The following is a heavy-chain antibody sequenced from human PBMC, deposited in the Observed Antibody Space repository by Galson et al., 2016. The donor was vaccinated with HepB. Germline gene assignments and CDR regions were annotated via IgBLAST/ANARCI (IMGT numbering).Heavy chain of an antibody. D-gene: IGHD6-13*01. J-gene: IGHJ4*02. CDR2: TSYDGANK. V-gene: IGHV3-30*04. Sequence: SLRLSCAVSGFTLSNYAMNWVRQAPGTGLEWVSGTSYDGANKYYADSVKGRATISRDNSKNTLYLQMNSLRAEDTAVYYCARDQYVRGSGWYSASGCWGQGTLVTVSS. CDR3: ARDQYVRGSGWYSASGC. CDR1: GFTLSNYA.